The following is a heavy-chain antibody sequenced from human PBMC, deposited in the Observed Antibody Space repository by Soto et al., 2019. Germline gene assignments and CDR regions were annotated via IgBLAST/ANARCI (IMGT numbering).Heavy chain of an antibody. J-gene: IGHJ6*02. D-gene: IGHD6-13*01. CDR3: ARDDAAAGTYYYYYGMDV. CDR1: GFTFSSYA. V-gene: IGHV3-30-3*01. Sequence: GGSLRLSCAASGFTFSSYAMHWVRQAPGKGLEWVAVILYDGSNKYYADSVKGRFTISRDNSKNTLYLQMNSLRAEDTAVYYCARDDAAAGTYYYYYGMDVWGQGTTVTVSS. CDR2: ILYDGSNK.